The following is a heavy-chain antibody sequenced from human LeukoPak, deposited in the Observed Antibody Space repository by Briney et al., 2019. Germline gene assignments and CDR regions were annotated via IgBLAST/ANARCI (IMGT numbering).Heavy chain of an antibody. D-gene: IGHD5-24*01. V-gene: IGHV3-30-3*01. Sequence: GSLRPSCAASGFTLRSYAMHWVRQAPGKGLEWVAVISYDGSNKYYADSVKGRFTISRDNSKNTLYLQMNSLRAEDTAVYYCARAGTITYYYYGMDVWGQGTTVTVSS. CDR2: ISYDGSNK. CDR3: ARAGTITYYYYGMDV. J-gene: IGHJ6*02. CDR1: GFTLRSYA.